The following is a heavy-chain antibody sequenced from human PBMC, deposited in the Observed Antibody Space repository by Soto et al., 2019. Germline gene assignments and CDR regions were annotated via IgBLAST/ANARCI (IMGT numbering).Heavy chain of an antibody. CDR1: GFTFSSYW. V-gene: IGHV3-7*01. D-gene: IGHD6-19*01. CDR2: IKQDGSEK. J-gene: IGHJ4*02. Sequence: EVQLVESGGGLVQPGGSLRLSCAASGFTFSSYWMSWVRQAPGKGLEWVANIKQDGSEKYYVDSVKGRFTISRDNAKNSLYLQLNSLRAEDTAVYYCASMSSGWYYFDYWGQGTLVTVSS. CDR3: ASMSSGWYYFDY.